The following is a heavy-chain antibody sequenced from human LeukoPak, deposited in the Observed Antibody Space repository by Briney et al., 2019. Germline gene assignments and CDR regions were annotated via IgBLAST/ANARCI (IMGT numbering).Heavy chain of an antibody. CDR3: ARDRGYYYAPDYFDC. CDR2: FYSGGSP. Sequence: PGGSLRLSCSASGLTVSSNYMSWGRQAPGKGLGWVSAFYSGGSPYYADSVKGPFNISRDNAKNTLYLQMNSLRADGTGVYYCARDRGYYYAPDYFDCLGQGALVTLSS. CDR1: GLTVSSNY. D-gene: IGHD3-10*01. V-gene: IGHV3-53*01. J-gene: IGHJ4*02.